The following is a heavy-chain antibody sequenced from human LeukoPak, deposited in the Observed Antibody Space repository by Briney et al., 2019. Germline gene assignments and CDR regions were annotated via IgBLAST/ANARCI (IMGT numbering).Heavy chain of an antibody. Sequence: SQTPSLTYAISGDSVSINSAAWNWVRQSPTRGVEWLGRTYYRSKWYNDYALFVKSQITINPDTSKNQFSLHLNSVTPEDTAVYYCARQLAAVGKGIDYWGQGTLVTVSS. CDR2: TYYRSKWYN. J-gene: IGHJ4*02. CDR3: ARQLAAVGKGIDY. D-gene: IGHD6-13*01. V-gene: IGHV6-1*01. CDR1: GDSVSINSAA.